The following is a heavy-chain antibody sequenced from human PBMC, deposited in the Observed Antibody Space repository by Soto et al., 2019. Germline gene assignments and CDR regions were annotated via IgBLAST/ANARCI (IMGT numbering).Heavy chain of an antibody. CDR1: GFTFSSYA. J-gene: IGHJ4*02. V-gene: IGHV3-30*04. Sequence: QVQLVESGGGVVQPGRSLRLSCAASGFTFSSYAMHWVRQAPGKGLEWVAVIAYDGRNKYYADSVKGRFTISRDNSKNELYLQMNSLRIEDTAVYYCARELERVFDYWGQVTLVRVSS. D-gene: IGHD1-1*01. CDR2: IAYDGRNK. CDR3: ARELERVFDY.